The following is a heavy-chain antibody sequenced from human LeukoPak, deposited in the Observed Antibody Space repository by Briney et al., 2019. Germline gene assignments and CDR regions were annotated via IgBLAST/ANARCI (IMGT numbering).Heavy chain of an antibody. CDR1: GFTFSSYE. Sequence: GGSLRLSCAASGFTFSSYEMNWFRQAPAKGLEWVSYISSSSNTIYYADSVKGRFTISRDNAKNSLFLQMNSLRDEDTSVYYCARAVTVVTRGGLVFDYWGQGTLVTVSS. CDR3: ARAVTVVTRGGLVFDY. J-gene: IGHJ4*02. V-gene: IGHV3-48*02. CDR2: ISSSSNTI. D-gene: IGHD2-21*02.